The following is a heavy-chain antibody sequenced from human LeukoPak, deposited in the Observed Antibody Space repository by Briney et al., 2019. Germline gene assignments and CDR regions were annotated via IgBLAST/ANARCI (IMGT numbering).Heavy chain of an antibody. Sequence: SETLSLTCSVSGDSVRSSYWNWIRQPPGKGLEWIGYVSSDGTTNYTPSLRSRLIMSVDTAKNDISLNLTSVTAADTAFYYCARMGTSSSSWYSEYYYYYYMDVWGKGTTVTVSS. D-gene: IGHD6-13*01. CDR1: GDSVRSSY. V-gene: IGHV4-59*08. J-gene: IGHJ6*03. CDR2: VSSDGTT. CDR3: ARMGTSSSSWYSEYYYYYYMDV.